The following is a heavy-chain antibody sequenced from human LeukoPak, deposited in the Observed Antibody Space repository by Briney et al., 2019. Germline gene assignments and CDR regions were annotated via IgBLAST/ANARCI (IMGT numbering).Heavy chain of an antibody. CDR1: GFTFSSYG. J-gene: IGHJ6*02. CDR3: AKDGHCSGGSCYEYYYYGMDV. CDR2: ISYDGSNK. D-gene: IGHD2-15*01. V-gene: IGHV3-30*18. Sequence: PGRSLRLSCAASGFTFSSYGMHWVRQAPGKGLEWVAIISYDGSNKYYADSVKGRFTISRDNSKNTLYLQMNSLRAEDTAVYYCAKDGHCSGGSCYEYYYYGMDVWGQGTTVTVSS.